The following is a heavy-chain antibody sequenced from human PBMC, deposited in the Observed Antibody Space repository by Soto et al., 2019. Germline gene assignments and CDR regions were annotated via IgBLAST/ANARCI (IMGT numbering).Heavy chain of an antibody. Sequence: PGGSLRLSCATSGFIFSNYWMTWVRQAPGKGLEWVANIKQDGSETYYVDSVKGRFTISRDNAKNVLHLQMSSLRTEDTAVYYCVYGGSFFDFWGQGTLVTVSS. V-gene: IGHV3-7*05. CDR2: IKQDGSET. CDR3: VYGGSFFDF. J-gene: IGHJ4*02. D-gene: IGHD4-17*01. CDR1: GFIFSNYW.